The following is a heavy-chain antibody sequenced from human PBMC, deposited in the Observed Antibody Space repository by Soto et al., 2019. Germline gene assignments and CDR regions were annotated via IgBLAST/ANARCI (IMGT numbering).Heavy chain of an antibody. CDR2: VYHTGST. J-gene: IGHJ4*02. CDR1: GDSISSTHW. Sequence: QVQLRQSGPRLARPSGTLSLTCVVSGDSISSTHWWTWVRQTPGTGLEWIGEVYHTGSTKYNPSLXTXVXIXXDKSNNHSSLNLKSLTAADTAVYSCAPLPPRLVVTILPIPSWGQGTQVTVSS. V-gene: IGHV4-4*02. CDR3: APLPPRLVVTILPIPS. D-gene: IGHD2-21*01.